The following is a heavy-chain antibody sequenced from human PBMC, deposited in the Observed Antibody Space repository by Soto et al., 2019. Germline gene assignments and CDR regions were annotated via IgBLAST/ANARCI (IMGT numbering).Heavy chain of an antibody. J-gene: IGHJ6*02. CDR2: ISGSGGST. D-gene: IGHD3-10*01. Sequence: QAGGSLRLSCAASGFTFSSYAMSWVRQAPGKGLEWVSAISGSGGSTYYADSVKGRFTISRDNSKNTLYLQMNSPRAEDTAVYYCAKLLWFGELVANYGMDVWGQGTTVTVSS. CDR1: GFTFSSYA. CDR3: AKLLWFGELVANYGMDV. V-gene: IGHV3-23*01.